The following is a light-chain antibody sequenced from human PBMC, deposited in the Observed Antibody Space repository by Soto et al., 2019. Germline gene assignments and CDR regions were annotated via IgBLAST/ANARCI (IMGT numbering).Light chain of an antibody. CDR2: EVS. Sequence: QSALTQPASASGSPGQSITISCTGTSSDIGGYNYVSWYQQHPGKAPKLMIYEVSNRPSGVSNRFSGSKSGNTASLTVSGLRAEEEADYYCTSFTSTSIWVFGAGTKLTVL. V-gene: IGLV2-14*01. CDR3: TSFTSTSIWV. J-gene: IGLJ3*02. CDR1: SSDIGGYNY.